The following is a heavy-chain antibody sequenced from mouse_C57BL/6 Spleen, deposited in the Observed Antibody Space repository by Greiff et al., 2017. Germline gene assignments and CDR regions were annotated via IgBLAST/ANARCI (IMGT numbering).Heavy chain of an antibody. V-gene: IGHV5-16*01. D-gene: IGHD2-10*01. CDR2: INYDGSST. CDR1: GFTFSDYY. J-gene: IGHJ1*03. CDR3: ARTYYGNYGYFDV. Sequence: EVKLVESEGGLVQPGSSMKLSCTASGFTFSDYYMAWVRQVPEKGLEWVANINYDGSSTYYLASLKSRFIISRDNAKNILYLQMSSLKSEDTATYYCARTYYGNYGYFDVWGTGTTVTVSS.